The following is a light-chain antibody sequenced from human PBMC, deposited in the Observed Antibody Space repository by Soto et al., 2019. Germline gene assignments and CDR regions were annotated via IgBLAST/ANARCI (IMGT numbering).Light chain of an antibody. CDR3: QKYDNAPLT. J-gene: IGKJ4*01. CDR2: DAY. CDR1: QDISTY. V-gene: IGKV1-27*01. Sequence: DIQMTQAPSSLSASVGDRVTITCRARQDISTYLAWYQQKPGKVPKLLISDAYTLQSGLPPRFSGSGSGTDVTLTISSLQHDYVATYYCQKYDNAPLTFGGGTKVEIK.